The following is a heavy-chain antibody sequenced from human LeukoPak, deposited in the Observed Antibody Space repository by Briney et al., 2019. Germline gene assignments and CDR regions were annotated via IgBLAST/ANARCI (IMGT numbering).Heavy chain of an antibody. CDR2: MNLNSGKP. Sequence: ASVKVSCKASGYTFTSYDINWVRQATGQGLEWVGWMNLNSGKPAYAQKFKGRVPMTRNTSISTASMKLTRLRPEATAGNYFARVGFMSGSYYIDVWGKGTTVTISS. D-gene: IGHD3-10*01. CDR3: ARVGFMSGSYYIDV. J-gene: IGHJ6*04. V-gene: IGHV1-8*01. CDR1: GYTFTSYD.